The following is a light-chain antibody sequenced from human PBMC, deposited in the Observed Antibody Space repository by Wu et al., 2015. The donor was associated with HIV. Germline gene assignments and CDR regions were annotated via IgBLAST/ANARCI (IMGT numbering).Light chain of an antibody. J-gene: IGKJ1*01. CDR3: QQSYSTPWT. Sequence: DIQMTQSPSSLSASVGDRVTITCRASQSISSYLNWYQQKPGKAPKLPIYAASSLQSGVPSRFSGSGSGTDFTLTISSLQPEDFATYYCQQSYSTPWTFGQGTKVKSN. CDR2: AAS. V-gene: IGKV1-39*01. CDR1: QSISSY.